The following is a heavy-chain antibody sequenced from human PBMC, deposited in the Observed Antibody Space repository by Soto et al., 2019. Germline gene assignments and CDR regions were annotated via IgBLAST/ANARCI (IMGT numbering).Heavy chain of an antibody. Sequence: GGSLRLSFTASGFTFGDYAMSWFRQAPGKGLEWVGFIRSKAYGGTTEYAASVKGRFTISRDDSKSIAYLQMNSLKTEATAVYYCTLVVPAAMDYYYGMDVWGQGTTVTVSS. CDR2: IRSKAYGGTT. J-gene: IGHJ6*02. D-gene: IGHD2-2*01. V-gene: IGHV3-49*03. CDR3: TLVVPAAMDYYYGMDV. CDR1: GFTFGDYA.